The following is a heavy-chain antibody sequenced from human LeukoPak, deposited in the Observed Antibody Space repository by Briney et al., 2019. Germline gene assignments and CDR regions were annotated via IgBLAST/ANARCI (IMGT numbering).Heavy chain of an antibody. Sequence: SETLSLTCAVYGGSFSGYYWSWIRQPPGKGLEWIGEINHSGSTYYNPSLKSRVTISVDTSKNQFSLKLSSVTAADTAVYYCARGDYDFWSGPPPPTAFDIWGQGTMVTVSS. V-gene: IGHV4-34*01. CDR1: GGSFSGYY. J-gene: IGHJ3*02. CDR3: ARGDYDFWSGPPPPTAFDI. D-gene: IGHD3-3*01. CDR2: INHSGST.